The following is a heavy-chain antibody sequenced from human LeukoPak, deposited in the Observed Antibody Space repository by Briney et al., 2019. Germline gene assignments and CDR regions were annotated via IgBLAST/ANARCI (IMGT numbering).Heavy chain of an antibody. CDR1: GFTFSSYW. J-gene: IGHJ4*02. CDR2: ISSSSGNM. V-gene: IGHV3-21*01. Sequence: GGSLSPSFAASGFTFSSYWMHWVRQAPGKGLEWVSSISSSSGNMYYADSVKGRFTISRDNAKNSLYLQMNSLRAEDTAEYYCARGHSSGWHPFDYWGQGTLVTVSS. D-gene: IGHD6-19*01. CDR3: ARGHSSGWHPFDY.